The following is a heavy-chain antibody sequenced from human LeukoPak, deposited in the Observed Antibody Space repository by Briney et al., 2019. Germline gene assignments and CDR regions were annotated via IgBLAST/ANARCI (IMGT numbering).Heavy chain of an antibody. Sequence: GGSLRLSCAASGFTFSSYSMHWVRQAPGKGLEWGAVIWYDGSNKYYADSVKGRFTISRDNSKNTLYLQMNSLRAEGTAVYYCARDGVPGDYYGSGSYYGMDVWGQGTTVTVSS. J-gene: IGHJ6*02. CDR2: IWYDGSNK. CDR1: GFTFSSYS. V-gene: IGHV3-33*08. D-gene: IGHD3-10*01. CDR3: ARDGVPGDYYGSGSYYGMDV.